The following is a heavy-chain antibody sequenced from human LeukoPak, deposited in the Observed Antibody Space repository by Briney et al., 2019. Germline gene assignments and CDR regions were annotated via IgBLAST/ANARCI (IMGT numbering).Heavy chain of an antibody. Sequence: TGGSLRLSCAASGFTFSSYAMSWVRQAPGKGLEWVSAISSSGGSTYYADSVKGRFTISRDNYKNTLNLQMNSLRADDTAVYYCAKEERWLHHFDYWGQGTLVTVSS. CDR1: GFTFSSYA. CDR3: AKEERWLHHFDY. CDR2: ISSSGGST. J-gene: IGHJ4*02. D-gene: IGHD5-24*01. V-gene: IGHV3-23*01.